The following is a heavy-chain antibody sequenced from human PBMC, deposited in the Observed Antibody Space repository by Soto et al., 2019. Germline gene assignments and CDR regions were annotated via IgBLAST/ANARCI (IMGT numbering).Heavy chain of an antibody. J-gene: IGHJ6*02. Sequence: PGESLKISCKGSGYSFTSYWIGWVRQMPGKGLEWMGIIYPGDSDTRYSPSFQGQVTISADKSISTAYLQWSSLKASDTAMYYCARLRIWSENYYYYGMDVWGQGTTVTVSS. CDR3: ARLRIWSENYYYYGMDV. V-gene: IGHV5-51*01. CDR2: IYPGDSDT. D-gene: IGHD3-10*01. CDR1: GYSFTSYW.